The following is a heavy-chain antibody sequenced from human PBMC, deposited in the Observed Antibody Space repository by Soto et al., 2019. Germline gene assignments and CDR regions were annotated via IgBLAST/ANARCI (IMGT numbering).Heavy chain of an antibody. CDR1: GFTFSSYG. CDR3: AKLFYVVVMVGGPRSASHY. V-gene: IGHV3-30*18. D-gene: IGHD2-15*01. Sequence: RLSCAASGFTFSSYGMHWGRQAPGKGLEWVAVISYDGSNKYYADSVKGRFTISRDNSKNTLYLQMNSLRAEDTAVCYCAKLFYVVVMVGGPRSASHYWCKGTLCTGSS. J-gene: IGHJ4*02. CDR2: ISYDGSNK.